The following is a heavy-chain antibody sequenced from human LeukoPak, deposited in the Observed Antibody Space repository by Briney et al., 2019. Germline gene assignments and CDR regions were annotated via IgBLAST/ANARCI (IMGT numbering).Heavy chain of an antibody. CDR1: GYTFTSYY. CDR3: ARAPQSYYDFWSGYYRCWFDP. J-gene: IGHJ5*02. CDR2: INPSGGST. V-gene: IGHV1-46*01. Sequence: AASVKVSCKASGYTFTSYYMHWVRQAPGQGLEWMGIINPSGGSTSYAQKFQGRVTMTRDTSTSTVYMELSSLRSEDTAVYYCARAPQSYYDFWSGYYRCWFDPWGQGTLVTVS. D-gene: IGHD3-3*01.